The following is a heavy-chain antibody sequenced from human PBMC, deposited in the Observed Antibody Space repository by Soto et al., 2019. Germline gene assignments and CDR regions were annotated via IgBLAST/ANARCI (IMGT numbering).Heavy chain of an antibody. J-gene: IGHJ5*02. D-gene: IGHD3-3*01. CDR1: GYTFTSYA. CDR3: ARDGYYDFWSGSGRGWFDP. CDR2: INAGNGNT. Sequence: ASVKVSCKASGYTFTSYAMHWVRQAPGQRLEWMGWINAGNGNTKYSQKFQGRVTITRDTSASTAYMELSSLRSEDTAVYYCARDGYYDFWSGSGRGWFDPWGQGTLVTVSS. V-gene: IGHV1-3*01.